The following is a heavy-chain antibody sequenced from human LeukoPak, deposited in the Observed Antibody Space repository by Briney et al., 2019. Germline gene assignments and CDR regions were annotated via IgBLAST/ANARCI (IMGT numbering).Heavy chain of an antibody. CDR3: ARGEVGAHFDY. J-gene: IGHJ4*02. CDR1: GYSISSGYY. D-gene: IGHD1-26*01. V-gene: IGHV4-38-2*02. CDR2: IYHSGST. Sequence: PSETLSLTCTVSGYSISSGYYWGWIRQPPGKGLEWIGSIYHSGSTYYNPSLKSRVTISVDTSKNQFSLKLSSVTAADTAVYYCARGEVGAHFDYWGQGTLATVSS.